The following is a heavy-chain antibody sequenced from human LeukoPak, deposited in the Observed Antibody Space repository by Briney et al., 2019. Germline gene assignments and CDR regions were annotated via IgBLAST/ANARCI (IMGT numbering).Heavy chain of an antibody. J-gene: IGHJ4*02. CDR1: GFTFSSCA. D-gene: IGHD1-7*01. CDR3: VKDQSGTWSFDY. V-gene: IGHV3-64D*06. Sequence: PGGSLRLSCSASGFTFSSCAMHWVRQAPGKGLEYASLISTNGGSTSYADSVKGRFIISRDNAKNTLYLQMSSLRTEDTAIYYCVKDQSGTWSFDYWGQGTLVTVAS. CDR2: ISTNGGST.